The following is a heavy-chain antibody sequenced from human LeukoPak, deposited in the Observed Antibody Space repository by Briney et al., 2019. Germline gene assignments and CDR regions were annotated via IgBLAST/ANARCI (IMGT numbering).Heavy chain of an antibody. CDR2: IYYSGST. CDR1: GVSISTYY. V-gene: IGHV4-59*01. J-gene: IGHJ1*01. Sequence: SETLSLTCTVSGVSISTYYWSWIRQPPGKGLEWIGYIYYSGSTSYNPSLKSRITISVDTFKNQFSLKLSSVTAAGTAVYYCARDTGVVVGYFQHWGQGTLVTVSS. CDR3: ARDTGVVVGYFQH. D-gene: IGHD2-15*01.